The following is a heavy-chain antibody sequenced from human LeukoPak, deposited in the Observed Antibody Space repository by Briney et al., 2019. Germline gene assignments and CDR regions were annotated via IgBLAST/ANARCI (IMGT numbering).Heavy chain of an antibody. CDR3: ARGPAAITMIVVVTAPFDY. V-gene: IGHV3-21*01. CDR2: ISSSSSYI. Sequence: GGSLRLSCAASGFTFSSYSMNWVRQAPGKGLEWVSSISSSSSYIYYADSVKGRFTISRDNAKNSLYLQMNSLRAEDTAVYYRARGPAAITMIVVVTAPFDYWGQGTLVTVSS. CDR1: GFTFSSYS. D-gene: IGHD3-22*01. J-gene: IGHJ4*02.